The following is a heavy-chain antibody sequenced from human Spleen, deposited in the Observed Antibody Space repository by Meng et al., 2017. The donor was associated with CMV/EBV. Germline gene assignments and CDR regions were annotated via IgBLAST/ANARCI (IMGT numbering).Heavy chain of an antibody. CDR3: ARDRGSDPLVD. J-gene: IGHJ4*02. CDR2: IYSDGST. CDR1: GFIFTIYA. Sequence: GESLKISCSASGFIFTIYAMTWVRQAPGKGLEWVSTIYSDGSTYYADSLKGRFTISRDNSNNTVYLQMNSLRDEDTAVYYCARDRGSDPLVDWGQGTLVTVSS. D-gene: IGHD3-16*01. V-gene: IGHV3-23*01.